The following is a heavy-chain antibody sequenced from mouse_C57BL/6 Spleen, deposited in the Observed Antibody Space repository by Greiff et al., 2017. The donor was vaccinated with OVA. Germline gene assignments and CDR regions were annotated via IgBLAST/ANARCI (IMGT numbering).Heavy chain of an antibody. CDR3: ARKSITTGVAKDYAMDY. V-gene: IGHV2-9-1*01. CDR1: GFSLTSYA. D-gene: IGHD1-1*01. Sequence: QVQLKESGPGLVAPSQSLSITCTVSGFSLTSYAISWVRQPPGKGLEWLGVIWTGGGTNYNSALKSRLSISKDNPKRQVFLKMNSLQTDDTARYYCARKSITTGVAKDYAMDYWGQGTSVTVSS. CDR2: IWTGGGT. J-gene: IGHJ4*01.